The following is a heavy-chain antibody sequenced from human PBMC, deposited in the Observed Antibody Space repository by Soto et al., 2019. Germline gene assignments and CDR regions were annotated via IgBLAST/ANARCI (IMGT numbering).Heavy chain of an antibody. CDR1: GFTFSTYA. CDR3: AHPRGFGVFDAYDI. CDR2: ISNSGGTI. D-gene: IGHD2-15*01. J-gene: IGHJ3*02. Sequence: EGQLLESGGGLVQPGGSLRLSCAASGFTFSTYAMSWVRQAPGKGLEWVSAISNSGGTIYYADSVQGRFTISRDNSLNTLFLQMHSRRIEDTAVYYCAHPRGFGVFDAYDIWGQGTMVTVSS. V-gene: IGHV3-23*01.